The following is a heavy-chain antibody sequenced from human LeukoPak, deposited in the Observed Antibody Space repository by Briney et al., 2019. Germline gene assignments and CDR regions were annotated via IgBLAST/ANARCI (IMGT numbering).Heavy chain of an antibody. D-gene: IGHD1-26*01. CDR1: GFTFSSYA. CDR3: AKDGSGSYYEFDY. Sequence: AGGSLRLSCAASGFTFSSYAMSWVSQAPGKGLEWVSAISGSGGSTYYADSVKGRFTISRDNSKNTLYLQMNSLRAEDTAVYYCAKDGSGSYYEFDYWGQGTLVTVSS. J-gene: IGHJ4*02. V-gene: IGHV3-23*01. CDR2: ISGSGGST.